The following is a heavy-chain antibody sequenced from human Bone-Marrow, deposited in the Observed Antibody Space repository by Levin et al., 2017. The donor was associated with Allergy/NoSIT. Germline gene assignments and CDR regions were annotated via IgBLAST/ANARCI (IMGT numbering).Heavy chain of an antibody. Sequence: GGSLRLSCKAAGYVFSKYAILWVRQAPGQGLEWMGWINAGAGNTRYSQKFQDRVTITRDTSANMVYMEVSRLTSEDTAVYFCARNPGGTTGTTLGVDYWGQGTLVTVSS. V-gene: IGHV1-3*01. J-gene: IGHJ4*02. D-gene: IGHD1-1*01. CDR1: GYVFSKYA. CDR2: INAGAGNT. CDR3: ARNPGGTTGTTLGVDY.